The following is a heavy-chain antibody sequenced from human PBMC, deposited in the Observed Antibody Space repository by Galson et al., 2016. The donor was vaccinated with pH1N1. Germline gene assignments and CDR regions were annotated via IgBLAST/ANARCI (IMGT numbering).Heavy chain of an antibody. CDR2: ISGSGSGT. Sequence: SLGLSCAASGFTFTSYAMTWVRLAPGKGLEGVSSISGSGSGTFSADSVKGRFTISRDNSKNTLYLHMNNLRVDDTAVYYCAKAGSGQLRMAFHLWGQGTTVIVSS. V-gene: IGHV3-23*01. CDR3: AKAGSGQLRMAFHL. CDR1: GFTFTSYA. D-gene: IGHD1-14*01. J-gene: IGHJ3*01.